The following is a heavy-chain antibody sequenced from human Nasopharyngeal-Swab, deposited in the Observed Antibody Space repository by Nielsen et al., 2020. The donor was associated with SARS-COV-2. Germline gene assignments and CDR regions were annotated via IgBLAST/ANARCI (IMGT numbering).Heavy chain of an antibody. CDR1: GYSFTSYW. J-gene: IGHJ3*02. D-gene: IGHD1-26*01. Sequence: GESLKISCKGSGYSFTSYWIGWVRQMPGKGLEWMGIIYPGESATRYSPSFQGQVTISADKSISTAYLQWSSLKASETAMYYCATSYSGSYYDAFDIWGQGTMVTVFS. CDR3: ATSYSGSYYDAFDI. CDR2: IYPGESAT. V-gene: IGHV5-51*06.